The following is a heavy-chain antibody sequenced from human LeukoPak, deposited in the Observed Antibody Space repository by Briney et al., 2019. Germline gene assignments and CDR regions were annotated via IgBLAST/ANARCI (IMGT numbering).Heavy chain of an antibody. Sequence: AGTLSLSCAASGFTFSHHGMHWVRQAPGKGLEGVAFIRNDGSNDYYADSVKGRFTISRDNSKNNVYLQMHSLRVEDTSIYYCVRDYNWGFDYWGQGTVVAVSS. J-gene: IGHJ4*02. CDR2: IRNDGSND. D-gene: IGHD1-1*01. V-gene: IGHV3-30*02. CDR3: VRDYNWGFDY. CDR1: GFTFSHHG.